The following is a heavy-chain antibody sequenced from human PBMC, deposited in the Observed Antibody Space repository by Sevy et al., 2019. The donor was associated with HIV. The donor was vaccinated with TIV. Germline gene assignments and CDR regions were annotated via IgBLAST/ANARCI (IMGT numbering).Heavy chain of an antibody. V-gene: IGHV3-23*01. CDR1: GFTFSSYA. D-gene: IGHD2-15*01. CDR2: ISGSGGST. CDR3: ATTPPVASQKFYYYYYYMDV. J-gene: IGHJ6*03. Sequence: GGSLRLSCAASGFTFSSYAMSWVRQAPGKGLEWVSAISGSGGSTYYADSVKGRFTISRDNSKNTLYLQMNSLRAEDTAVYYCATTPPVASQKFYYYYYYMDVWGKGTTVTVSS.